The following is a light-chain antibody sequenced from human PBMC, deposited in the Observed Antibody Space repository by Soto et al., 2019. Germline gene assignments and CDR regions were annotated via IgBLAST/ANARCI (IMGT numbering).Light chain of an antibody. J-gene: IGKJ5*01. CDR1: QSVSSN. CDR2: SAS. CDR3: QQYNNWLIT. V-gene: IGKV3-15*01. Sequence: EIVMTQSPATLSVSPGERATLSCRASQSVSSNLAWYQQKPGQAPRLLIYSASTRATGIPAMFSGSGSGTEFTLTISSLQSEDFAVYYCQQYNNWLITFGQGTRLEIK.